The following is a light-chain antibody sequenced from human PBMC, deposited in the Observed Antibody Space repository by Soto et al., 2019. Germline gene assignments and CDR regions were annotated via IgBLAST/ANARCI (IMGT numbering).Light chain of an antibody. J-gene: IGLJ2*01. CDR3: SSYTSSSTLV. CDR1: SSDVVGDNY. Sequence: QSALTQPASVSGSPGQSITLSCTGTSSDVVGDNYVSWYQQHPGKAPTLMIYDVSNRPSGVSNRFSGSKSGNTASLTLSGLQAEDEADEYCSSYTSSSTLVFGGGTKLTVL. V-gene: IGLV2-14*01. CDR2: DVS.